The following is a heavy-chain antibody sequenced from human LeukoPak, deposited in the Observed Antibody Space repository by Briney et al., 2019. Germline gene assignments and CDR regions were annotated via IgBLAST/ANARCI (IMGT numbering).Heavy chain of an antibody. V-gene: IGHV3-20*01. CDR3: ARGRYCSSSSCYPYYYHGMDV. Sequence: GGSLRLSCAASGFTFDDYGISWVRQAPGKGLEWVSGINWNGGSTGYADSVKGRFTISRDNAKNSLHLQMNSLRAEDTALYHCARGRYCSSSSCYPYYYHGMDVWGQGTTVTVSS. D-gene: IGHD2-2*01. J-gene: IGHJ6*02. CDR2: INWNGGST. CDR1: GFTFDDYG.